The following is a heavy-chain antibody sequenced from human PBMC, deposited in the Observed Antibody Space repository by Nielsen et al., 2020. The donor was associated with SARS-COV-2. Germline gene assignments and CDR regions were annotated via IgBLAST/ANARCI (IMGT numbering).Heavy chain of an antibody. V-gene: IGHV4-39*02. D-gene: IGHD2-2*01. CDR1: GGSLSSRNYY. J-gene: IGHJ3*02. Sequence: GSLRLSCTVSGGSLSSRNYYWGWIRQPPGKGLEWIGTIYYSGSVSYNPSLRSRVTISVDTSKKHFSLKLTSETAADTAVYFCARGDIAVVPAAMFRGDDAFDIWGQGTMVRVSS. CDR3: ARGDIAVVPAAMFRGDDAFDI. CDR2: IYYSGSV.